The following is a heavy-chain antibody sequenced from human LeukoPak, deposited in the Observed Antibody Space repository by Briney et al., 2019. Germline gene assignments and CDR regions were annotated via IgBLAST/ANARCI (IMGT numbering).Heavy chain of an antibody. CDR1: GFTFSSYE. V-gene: IGHV3-48*03. D-gene: IGHD2-2*02. CDR3: ARDSRSTTTCYRYFDY. Sequence: PGGSLRLSCAASGFTFSSYEMNWVRQAPGKGLEWVSYISSSGSTIYYADSVKGRFTISRDNAKNSLYLQMNSLRAEDTAVYYCARDSRSTTTCYRYFDYWGQGTLVTVSS. CDR2: ISSSGSTI. J-gene: IGHJ4*02.